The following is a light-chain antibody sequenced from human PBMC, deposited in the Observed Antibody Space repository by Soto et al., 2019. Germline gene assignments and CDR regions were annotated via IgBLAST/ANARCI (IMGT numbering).Light chain of an antibody. CDR1: SSDVGTYTY. V-gene: IGLV2-11*01. CDR2: DVI. J-gene: IGLJ1*01. CDR3: CSYAGSYTHV. Sequence: QSALTQPRSVSGSPGQSVTISCTGTSSDVGTYTYVSWYQQHPGKAPKLIIYDVIKRPSGVPDRFPGSKSGNTASLTISRLQAEDEADYYCCSYAGSYTHVFGTGTKVTVL.